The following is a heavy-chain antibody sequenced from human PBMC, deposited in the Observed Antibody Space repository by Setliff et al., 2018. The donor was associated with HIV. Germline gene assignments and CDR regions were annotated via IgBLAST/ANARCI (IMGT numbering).Heavy chain of an antibody. CDR3: AIVRRIITFGGLVGLVQSLCYFHC. Sequence: ASVKVSCKVSGYTLTEVSMHWVRQAPGEGLEWMGGLDPEDGKTIYAQKFQGRVSMTEDTSTDTASMELRGLRFDDTAVYYCAIVRRIITFGGLVGLVQSLCYFHCWGHGTLVTVSS. J-gene: IGHJ4*01. D-gene: IGHD3-16*02. CDR2: LDPEDGKT. CDR1: GYTLTEVS. V-gene: IGHV1-24*01.